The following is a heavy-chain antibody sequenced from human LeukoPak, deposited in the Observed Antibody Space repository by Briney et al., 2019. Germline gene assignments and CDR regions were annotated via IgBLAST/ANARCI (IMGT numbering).Heavy chain of an antibody. Sequence: GGSLRLSCAASGFTFSSYAMSWVRQAPGKGLEWVSAISGSGGSTYYADSVKGRFTISRDNSKNTLYLQMNSLRAEDMAVYYCAKDSGDIVVVPAALWGQGTLVTVSS. CDR3: AKDSGDIVVVPAAL. D-gene: IGHD2-2*01. CDR2: ISGSGGST. V-gene: IGHV3-23*01. CDR1: GFTFSSYA. J-gene: IGHJ4*02.